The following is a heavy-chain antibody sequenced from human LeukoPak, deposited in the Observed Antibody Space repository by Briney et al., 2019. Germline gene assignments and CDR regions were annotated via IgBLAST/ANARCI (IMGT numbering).Heavy chain of an antibody. J-gene: IGHJ5*02. CDR2: INPSGGST. CDR1: GYTLTSYY. Sequence: ASVKVSCKASGYTLTSYYMHWVRQAPGQGLEWMGIINPSGGSTTYAQNFQGRVTMTRDTSTTTVYLELSSLRFEDTAVYYCARDVSRNWFEPWGQGTPVTVSS. CDR3: ARDVSRNWFEP. V-gene: IGHV1-46*01. D-gene: IGHD6-25*01.